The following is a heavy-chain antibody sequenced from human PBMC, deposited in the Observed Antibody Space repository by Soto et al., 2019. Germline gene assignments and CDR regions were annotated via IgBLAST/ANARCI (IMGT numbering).Heavy chain of an antibody. Sequence: NPSCTPSLPCAVSGGSISSGGYSWSWIRQPPGKGLEWIGYIYHSGSTYYNPSLKSRVTISVDRSKNQFSLKLSSVTAADTAVYYCSRVPGPWGQGTLVTVSS. CDR3: SRVPGP. V-gene: IGHV4-30-2*01. CDR1: GGSISSGGYS. CDR2: IYHSGST. J-gene: IGHJ5*02.